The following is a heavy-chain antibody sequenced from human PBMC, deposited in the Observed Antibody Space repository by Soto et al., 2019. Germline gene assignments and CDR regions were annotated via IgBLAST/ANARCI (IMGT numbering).Heavy chain of an antibody. CDR2: ISAYNGNT. CDR3: ARGICSGGSCYPRGGDYFDY. Sequence: ASVKVSCKASGYTFTSHGISWVRQAPGQGLEWMGWISAYNGNTNYAQKLQGRVTMTTDTSTSTAYMELRSLRSDDTAVYYCARGICSGGSCYPRGGDYFDYWGQGTLVTVSS. CDR1: GYTFTSHG. J-gene: IGHJ4*02. V-gene: IGHV1-18*04. D-gene: IGHD2-15*01.